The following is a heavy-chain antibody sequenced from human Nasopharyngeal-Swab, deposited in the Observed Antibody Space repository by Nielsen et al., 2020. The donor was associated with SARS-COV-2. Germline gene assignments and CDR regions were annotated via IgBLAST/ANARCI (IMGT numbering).Heavy chain of an antibody. V-gene: IGHV3-74*01. D-gene: IGHD3-22*01. CDR3: ARVLDYYDSSGYDTWDVFAL. CDR1: GFTFRSYW. CDR2: INIDGSRT. Sequence: GESLKISCAASGFTFRSYWMHWVRQTPGKGLVWVSRINIDGSRTGYADSVKGRFTISRDNAKNTLFLQMNSLRAEDTAVYYCARVLDYYDSSGYDTWDVFALWGQGTMVTVSS. J-gene: IGHJ3*01.